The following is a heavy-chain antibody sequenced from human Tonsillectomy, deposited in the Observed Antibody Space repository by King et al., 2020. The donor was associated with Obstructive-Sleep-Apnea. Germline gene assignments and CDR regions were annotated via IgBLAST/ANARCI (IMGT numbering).Heavy chain of an antibody. J-gene: IGHJ2*01. CDR1: GFTFSSRT. V-gene: IGHV3-48*01. CDR3: ATKEGWYFDL. Sequence: EVQLVESGGGLVQPGGSLRLSCAASGFTFSSRTMNWVRQTPGKALEWISYISRRGTTVYYADSVSGRFTISRDNANNSLYLQMEGLTVEDTAIYYCATKEGWYFDLWGRGTLVTVSS. CDR2: ISRRGTTV.